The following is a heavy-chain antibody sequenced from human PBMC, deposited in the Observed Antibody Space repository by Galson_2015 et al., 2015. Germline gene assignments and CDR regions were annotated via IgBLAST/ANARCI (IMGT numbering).Heavy chain of an antibody. J-gene: IGHJ4*02. CDR1: GFTFSTYW. V-gene: IGHV3-7*05. D-gene: IGHD2-15*01. CDR2: VKQDGSEK. CDR3: ARYSRCSGSSCYSSFDH. Sequence: SLRLSCAASGFTFSTYWMSWVRQAPGKGLEWVANVKQDGSEKYYVDSVRGRFTISRDNAKNSLYLQMNSLRAEDTAVYYCARYSRCSGSSCYSSFDHWGQGTLVTVSS.